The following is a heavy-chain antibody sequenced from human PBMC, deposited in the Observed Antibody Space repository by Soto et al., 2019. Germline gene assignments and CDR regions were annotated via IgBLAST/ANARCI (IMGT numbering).Heavy chain of an antibody. CDR1: GFTFSSYD. J-gene: IGHJ3*02. D-gene: IGHD6-13*01. Sequence: GGSLRLSCAASGFTFSSYDMHWVRQATGKGLEWVSAIGTAGDTYYPGSVKGRFTISRENAKNPLYLQMNSLRAGDTAVYYCARALGIAAAGKGAFDIWGQGTMVTVSS. CDR3: ARALGIAAAGKGAFDI. CDR2: IGTAGDT. V-gene: IGHV3-13*01.